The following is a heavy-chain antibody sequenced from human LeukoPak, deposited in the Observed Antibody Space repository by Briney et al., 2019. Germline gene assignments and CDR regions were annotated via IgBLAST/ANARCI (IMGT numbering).Heavy chain of an antibody. CDR1: GFTFSSYW. D-gene: IGHD1-26*01. J-gene: IGHJ4*02. V-gene: IGHV3-74*01. CDR2: INSDGSST. Sequence: PGGSLRLSCAASGFTFSSYWMHWVRQAPGKGLVWVSRINSDGSSTSYADSVKGRFTISRDNSKNTLYLQMNSLRAEDTAVYYCAKDRGYRATTYYFDYWGQGTLVTVSS. CDR3: AKDRGYRATTYYFDY.